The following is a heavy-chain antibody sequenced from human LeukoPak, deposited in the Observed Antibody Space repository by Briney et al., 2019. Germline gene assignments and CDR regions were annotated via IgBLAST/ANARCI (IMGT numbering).Heavy chain of an antibody. J-gene: IGHJ5*02. CDR3: ARDSARNWFDP. Sequence: GGSLRLFCAASGFTFSDYYMSWIRQAPGKGLEWVSYISSSGSTIYYADSVKGRFTISRDNAKNSLYLQMNSLRAEDTAVYYCARDSARNWFDPWGQGTLVTVSS. CDR2: ISSSGSTI. V-gene: IGHV3-11*04. CDR1: GFTFSDYY.